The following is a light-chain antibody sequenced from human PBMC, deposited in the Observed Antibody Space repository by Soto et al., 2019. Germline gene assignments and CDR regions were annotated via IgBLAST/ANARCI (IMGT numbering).Light chain of an antibody. CDR1: NIGSKN. CDR3: QVWDSSTARV. J-gene: IGLJ3*02. Sequence: SYEPTQPLSVSVALGQTARITCGGNNIGSKNVHGYQQKPGQAPVLVIYRDSNRPSGIPERFSGSNSGNTATLTISRAQAGDEADYYCQVWDSSTARVFGGGTKLTVL. V-gene: IGLV3-9*01. CDR2: RDS.